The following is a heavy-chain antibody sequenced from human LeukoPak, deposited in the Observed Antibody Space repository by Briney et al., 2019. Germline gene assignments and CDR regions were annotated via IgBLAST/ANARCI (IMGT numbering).Heavy chain of an antibody. CDR2: ISSSSSYI. CDR3: ASGSAVAEGY. V-gene: IGHV3-21*01. J-gene: IGHJ4*02. CDR1: GFTFSSYS. Sequence: GGSLRLSCAASGFTFSSYSMNWVRQAPGKGLEWVSSISSSSSYIYYADSVKGRFTISRDNAKNSLYLQMNSLRAEDTAVYYCASGSAVAEGYWGQGTLVTVSS. D-gene: IGHD6-19*01.